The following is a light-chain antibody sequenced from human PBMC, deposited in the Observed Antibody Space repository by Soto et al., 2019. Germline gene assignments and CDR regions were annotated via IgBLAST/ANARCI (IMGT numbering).Light chain of an antibody. Sequence: QSVLTQPASVSGSPGQSITISCTGTSSDVGSYKFVSRYQQHPGKAPKVLIYEVSKRPSGVFNRFSGSKSGNTASLTISGLQAEDGADYYCCSYAGSRIFVFGTGTKVTV. V-gene: IGLV2-23*02. CDR3: CSYAGSRIFV. J-gene: IGLJ1*01. CDR1: SSDVGSYKF. CDR2: EVS.